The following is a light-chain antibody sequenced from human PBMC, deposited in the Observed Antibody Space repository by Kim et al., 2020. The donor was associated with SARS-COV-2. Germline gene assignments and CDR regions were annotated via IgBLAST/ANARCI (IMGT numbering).Light chain of an antibody. CDR2: DAS. V-gene: IGKV1-5*01. Sequence: DIQLTQSPSTLSASVGDRVTISCRASHSIDKWLAWYRQKPGKAPELLIYDASTLESGVPSRFSGNGYGTEFTLTISSLQHDYFATYYCQQYTTWTFGQGTKVDIK. J-gene: IGKJ1*01. CDR3: QQYTTWT. CDR1: HSIDKW.